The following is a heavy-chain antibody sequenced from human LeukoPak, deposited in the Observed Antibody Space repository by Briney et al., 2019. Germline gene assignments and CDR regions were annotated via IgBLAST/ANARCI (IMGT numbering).Heavy chain of an antibody. CDR1: GLTFSSYA. D-gene: IGHD1-26*01. CDR2: ISGSGDNT. Sequence: GGSLRLSCAASGLTFSSYAMTCVRQAPGQGLEWVSTISGSGDNTHYADSVEGRLTISRDNSKNTLYLQMNSLRVEDTAVYYCGGAKFYYYGMDVWGQGTTVTVSS. CDR3: GGAKFYYYGMDV. V-gene: IGHV3-23*01. J-gene: IGHJ6*02.